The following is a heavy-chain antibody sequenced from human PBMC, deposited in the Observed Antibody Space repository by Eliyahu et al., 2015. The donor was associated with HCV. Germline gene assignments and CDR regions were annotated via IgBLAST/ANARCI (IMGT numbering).Heavy chain of an antibody. CDR3: ARDIGRSSSWFYVDY. V-gene: IGHV3-9*01. CDR1: GFXFXDYG. CDR2: INWNSGSI. D-gene: IGHD6-13*01. J-gene: IGHJ4*02. Sequence: EVQLVESGGGLVQPGWSLRLSCTASGFXFXDYGMXWVRQPXGKGLEWVSGINWNSGSIAYADSVKGRFTISRDNAKNSLYLQMNSLRPEDTALYYCARDIGRSSSWFYVDYWGQGTLVTVSS.